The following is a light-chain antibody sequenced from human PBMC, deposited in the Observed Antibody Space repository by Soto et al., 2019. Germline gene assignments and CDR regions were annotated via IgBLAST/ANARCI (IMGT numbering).Light chain of an antibody. CDR3: QQHNNWPGT. CDR2: GAS. V-gene: IGKV3-11*01. J-gene: IGKJ1*01. CDR1: QGISSY. Sequence: EIVLTQSPATLSLSPGERATLSCRASQGISSYLAWYQQKPGQAPRLLIYGASNRATGIPARFSGSGSGTDFTLTISSLEPEDFAVYYCQQHNNWPGTFGRGTKVEVK.